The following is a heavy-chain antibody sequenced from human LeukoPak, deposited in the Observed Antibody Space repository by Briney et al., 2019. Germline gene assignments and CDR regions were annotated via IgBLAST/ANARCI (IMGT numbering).Heavy chain of an antibody. J-gene: IGHJ4*02. CDR1: GYSFTSYW. V-gene: IGHV5-51*01. D-gene: IGHD5-18*01. CDR3: ARQGVYVDTAMVSDY. CDR2: IYPGDSDT. Sequence: GESLKISCKGSGYSFTSYWIGWVRQMPGKGLEWMGIIYPGDSDTRYSPSFQGQVTISADKSISTAYLQRSSLKASDTAMYYCARQGVYVDTAMVSDYWGQGTLVTVSS.